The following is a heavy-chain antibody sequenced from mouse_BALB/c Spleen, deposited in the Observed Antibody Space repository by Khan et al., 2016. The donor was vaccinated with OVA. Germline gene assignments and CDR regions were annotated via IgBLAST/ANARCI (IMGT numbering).Heavy chain of an antibody. CDR3: ARAYYRYDGYYAMDY. D-gene: IGHD2-14*01. J-gene: IGHJ4*01. Sequence: QVQLKESGPGLVAPSQSLSITCTVSGFSLSRYNIHWVRQPPGKGLEWLGMIWSGGGTDYNSTLKSRLSIRKDNSKSQVLLKMNSLQTDDTAMYYCARAYYRYDGYYAMDYWGQGTSVTVSS. V-gene: IGHV2-6-4*01. CDR1: GFSLSRYN. CDR2: IWSGGGT.